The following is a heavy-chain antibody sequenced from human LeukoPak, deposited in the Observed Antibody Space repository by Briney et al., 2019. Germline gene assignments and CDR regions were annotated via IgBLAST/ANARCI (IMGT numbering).Heavy chain of an antibody. CDR2: LYYSGST. D-gene: IGHD1-26*01. CDR3: ASGSYAYYYIDV. CDR1: GGSISSSSYY. V-gene: IGHV4-39*07. Sequence: SETLSLTCTVSGGSISSSSYYWGWIRQPPGTGLEWIGNLYYSGSTYYNPSLKSRVTISVDTSKNQFSLKLSSVTAADTAVYYCASGSYAYYYIDVWGKGTTVTISS. J-gene: IGHJ6*03.